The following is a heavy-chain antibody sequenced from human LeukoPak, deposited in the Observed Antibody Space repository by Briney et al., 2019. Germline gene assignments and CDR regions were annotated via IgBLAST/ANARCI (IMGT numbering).Heavy chain of an antibody. CDR1: GYTFSSYG. J-gene: IGHJ6*02. CDR3: ARRKYGADYNGMDV. D-gene: IGHD4/OR15-4a*01. CDR2: INPQKRDT. V-gene: IGHV1-18*01. Sequence: GASVKVSCKASGYTFSSYGINWVRLAPRRGPEWMASINPQKRDTHYAQNFQGRVTVTAGTSTNTAYMELRSLRSDDTAIYYCARRKYGADYNGMDVWGQGTTVTVSS.